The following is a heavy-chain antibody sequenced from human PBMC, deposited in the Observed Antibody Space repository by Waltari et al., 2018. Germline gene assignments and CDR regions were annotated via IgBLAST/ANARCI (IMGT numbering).Heavy chain of an antibody. CDR2: INHSGST. V-gene: IGHV4-34*01. CDR1: GGSFSGYY. Sequence: QVQLQQWGAGLLKPSETLSLTCAVYGGSFSGYYWSWIRQPPGKGLEWIGEINHSGSTDYNPSLKSRVTISVDTSKTQFSLKLSSVTAADTAVYYCAREGAGGYCSSTSCSFDYWGQGTLVTVSS. D-gene: IGHD2-2*01. CDR3: AREGAGGYCSSTSCSFDY. J-gene: IGHJ4*02.